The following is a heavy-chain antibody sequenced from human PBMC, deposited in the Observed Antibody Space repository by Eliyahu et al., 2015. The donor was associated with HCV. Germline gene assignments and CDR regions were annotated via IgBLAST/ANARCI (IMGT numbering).Heavy chain of an antibody. D-gene: IGHD3-22*01. J-gene: IGHJ4*02. Sequence: EVQLVQSGAEVKKPGESLRISCXGSGXRFTTYWXSWVRQMPGKGLEWMGRIDPSDSYTNYSPSFQGHVTISADKSISTVYLQWSSLEASDTAMYYCARQGSAYYYWDYWGQGTLVTVSS. CDR1: GXRFTTYW. CDR2: IDPSDSYT. V-gene: IGHV5-10-1*03. CDR3: ARQGSAYYYWDY.